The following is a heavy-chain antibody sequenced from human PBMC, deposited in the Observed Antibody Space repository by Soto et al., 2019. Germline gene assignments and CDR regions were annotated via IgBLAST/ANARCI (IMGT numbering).Heavy chain of an antibody. CDR1: GGTFNTYN. CDR3: ARDETGDSYYYYYGMEV. CDR2: ILPIFGTT. J-gene: IGHJ6*02. Sequence: QVQLVQSGAEVKKPGSSVKVSCKASGGTFNTYNINWVRQAPGQGLEWMGGILPIFGTTNYAQRFQCRVTITADDSTSTAYMELSSLRSEDTAVYYCARDETGDSYYYYYGMEVWGPGTTVTVTS. D-gene: IGHD7-27*01. V-gene: IGHV1-69*01.